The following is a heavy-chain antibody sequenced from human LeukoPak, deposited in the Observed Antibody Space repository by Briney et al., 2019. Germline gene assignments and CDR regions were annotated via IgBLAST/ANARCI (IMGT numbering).Heavy chain of an antibody. Sequence: GASVKVSCKASGGTFSSYAISWVRQAPGQGLEWMGGIIPIFGTANYAQKFQGRVTITADESTSTACMELSSLRSEDTAVYYCARVAVVVPAANQYYFDYWGQGTLVTVSS. V-gene: IGHV1-69*01. CDR2: IIPIFGTA. CDR3: ARVAVVVPAANQYYFDY. CDR1: GGTFSSYA. D-gene: IGHD2-2*01. J-gene: IGHJ4*02.